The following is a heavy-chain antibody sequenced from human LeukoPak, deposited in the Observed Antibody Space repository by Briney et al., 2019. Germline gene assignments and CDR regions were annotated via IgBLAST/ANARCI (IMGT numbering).Heavy chain of an antibody. J-gene: IGHJ4*02. CDR3: ARDLATVVTHDY. D-gene: IGHD4-23*01. CDR1: GFSFSTYG. Sequence: GGSLRLSCAASGFSFSTYGMHWVRQAPGQGLEWLAVIGHDGNQENYADSVKGRFTISRDNPKNSLYLQMNSLRAEDTAVYYCARDLATVVTHDYWGQGTLVTVSS. CDR2: IGHDGNQE. V-gene: IGHV3-33*01.